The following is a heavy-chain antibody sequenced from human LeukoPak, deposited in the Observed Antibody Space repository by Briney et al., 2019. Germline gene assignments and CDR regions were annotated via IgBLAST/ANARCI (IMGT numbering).Heavy chain of an antibody. J-gene: IGHJ4*02. D-gene: IGHD1-20*01. CDR2: MFHSGST. Sequence: SETLSLTCAVSGASISSSNYYWGWVRQSPGKGLEWIGSMFHSGSTYYNPSLKSRVTMSVDTSKNQFSLKLSSVTAADTAVYYCARVRYNWNRDFDYWGQGTLVTVSS. CDR3: ARVRYNWNRDFDY. CDR1: GASISSSNYY. V-gene: IGHV4-39*07.